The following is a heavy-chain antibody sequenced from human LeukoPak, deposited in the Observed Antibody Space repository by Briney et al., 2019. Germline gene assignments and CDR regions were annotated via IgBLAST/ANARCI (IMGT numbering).Heavy chain of an antibody. D-gene: IGHD3-10*01. CDR1: GFTFGRFA. V-gene: IGHV3-23*01. CDR2: ISNSGIIT. CDR3: TTESFHY. Sequence: GGSLRLSCAVSGFTFGRFAMNWVRQAPGKGLEWVSIISNSGIITSYADSVKGRFTISRDNSKNTVYLQMNSLRAEDTALYYCTTESFHYWGQGSLVAVSS. J-gene: IGHJ4*02.